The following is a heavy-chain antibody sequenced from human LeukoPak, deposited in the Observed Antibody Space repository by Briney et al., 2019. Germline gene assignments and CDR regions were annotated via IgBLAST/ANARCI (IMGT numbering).Heavy chain of an antibody. D-gene: IGHD2-21*02. J-gene: IGHJ4*02. CDR1: GFTFSSYA. V-gene: IGHV3-23*01. CDR3: AKPVYCGGDCYTYYFDY. Sequence: PGGSLRLSCAASGFTFSSYAMSWVRQAPGKGLEWVSAISGSGGSTYYADSVKGRFTISRDNSKHTLYLQMNSLRAEDTAVYYCAKPVYCGGDCYTYYFDYWGQGTLVTVSS. CDR2: ISGSGGST.